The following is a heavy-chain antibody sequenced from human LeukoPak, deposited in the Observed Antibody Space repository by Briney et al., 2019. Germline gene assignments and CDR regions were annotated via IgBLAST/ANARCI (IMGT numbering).Heavy chain of an antibody. D-gene: IGHD3-10*01. CDR2: IWYDGSNK. CDR3: ARDRLLWFGEYCFDY. J-gene: IGHJ4*02. CDR1: GFTFSSYG. Sequence: GGSLRLSCAASGFTFSSYGMHWVRQAPGKGLEWVAVIWYDGSNKYYADSVKGRFTISRDNSKNTLYLQMNSLRAEDTAVYYCARDRLLWFGEYCFDYWGQGTLVTVSS. V-gene: IGHV3-33*01.